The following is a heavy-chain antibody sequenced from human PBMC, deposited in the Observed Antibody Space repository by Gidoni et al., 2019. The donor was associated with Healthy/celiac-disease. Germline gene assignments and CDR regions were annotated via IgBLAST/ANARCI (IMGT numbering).Heavy chain of an antibody. Sequence: EVQLVEAGGGVVQPGGALRLSCAAAGFTFSSYGMSWVRQAPGKGLEWVANIKQDGSEKYYVDSVQGRFTISRDNAKNSLYLQMNSLRAEDTAVYYCARATPKFDYWGQGTLVTVSS. CDR2: IKQDGSEK. CDR3: ARATPKFDY. CDR1: GFTFSSYG. V-gene: IGHV3-7*01. J-gene: IGHJ4*02.